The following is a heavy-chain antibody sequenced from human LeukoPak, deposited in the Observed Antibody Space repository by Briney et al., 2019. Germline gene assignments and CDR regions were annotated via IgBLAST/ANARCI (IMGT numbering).Heavy chain of an antibody. CDR2: IYYSGST. CDR1: GGSISSYY. D-gene: IGHD6-19*01. V-gene: IGHV4-59*12. CDR3: ASVRGYSSGWYASGFDP. Sequence: SETLSLTCTVSGGSISSYYWSWIRQPPGKGLEWIGYIYYSGSTNYNPSLKSRATISLDTSKNQFSLKLSSVTAADTAVYYCASVRGYSSGWYASGFDPWGQGALVTVSS. J-gene: IGHJ5*02.